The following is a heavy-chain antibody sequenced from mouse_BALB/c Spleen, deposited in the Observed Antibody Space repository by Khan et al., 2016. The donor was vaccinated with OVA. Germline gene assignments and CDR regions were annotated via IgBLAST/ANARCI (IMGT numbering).Heavy chain of an antibody. J-gene: IGHJ3*01. Sequence: QVQLKQSGPDLVKPGASVKMSCKASGYTFSDYVVSWVKLKSGQGLEWIGEIYPGSGTTYYNENFKGKATLTADKSSNTAYLPLSSLTSEDSSVYFCARSYDGAWFAYWGQGTLVTVS. D-gene: IGHD1-1*01. CDR3: ARSYDGAWFAY. CDR1: GYTFSDYV. V-gene: IGHV1-77*01. CDR2: IYPGSGTT.